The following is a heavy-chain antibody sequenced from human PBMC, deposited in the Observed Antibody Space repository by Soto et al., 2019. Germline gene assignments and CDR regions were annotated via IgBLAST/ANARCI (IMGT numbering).Heavy chain of an antibody. D-gene: IGHD5-12*01. Sequence: QITLKESGPTLVKPTQTLTLTCTFSGISLSTDAVGVAWIRQPPGKALEWLALIYWDDDKRYSPSLKSRLTIIKDTSKNQVVLTMTTMDPVDTATYYCAHRGEVATIISDAFDIWGPGTSVTVSS. J-gene: IGHJ3*02. CDR2: IYWDDDK. V-gene: IGHV2-5*02. CDR1: GISLSTDAVG. CDR3: AHRGEVATIISDAFDI.